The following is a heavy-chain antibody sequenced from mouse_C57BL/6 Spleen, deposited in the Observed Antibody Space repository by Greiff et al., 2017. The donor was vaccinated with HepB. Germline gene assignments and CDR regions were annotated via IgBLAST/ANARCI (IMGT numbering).Heavy chain of an antibody. V-gene: IGHV1-18*01. J-gene: IGHJ1*03. CDR2: INPNNGGT. D-gene: IGHD2-4*01. Sequence: VQLKESGPELVKPGASVKIPCKASGYTFTDYNMDWVKQSHGKSLEWIGDINPNNGGTIYNQKFKGKATLTVDKSSSTAYMELRSLTSEDTAVYYCARGGLRPAWYFDVWGTGTTVTVSS. CDR3: ARGGLRPAWYFDV. CDR1: GYTFTDYN.